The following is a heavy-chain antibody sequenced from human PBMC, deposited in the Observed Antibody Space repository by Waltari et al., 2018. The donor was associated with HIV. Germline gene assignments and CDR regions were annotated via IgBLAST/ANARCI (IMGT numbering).Heavy chain of an antibody. CDR3: ASSPTAPKSRRHYYYYGMDV. Sequence: QVQLQQWGAGLLKPSETLSLTCAVYGGSFSGYYWSWIRQPPGKGLEWIGEINHSGSTNYNPSLKSRVTISVDTSKNQFSLKLSSVTAADTAVYYCASSPTAPKSRRHYYYYGMDVWGQGTTVTVSS. CDR2: INHSGST. J-gene: IGHJ6*02. CDR1: GGSFSGYY. V-gene: IGHV4-34*01.